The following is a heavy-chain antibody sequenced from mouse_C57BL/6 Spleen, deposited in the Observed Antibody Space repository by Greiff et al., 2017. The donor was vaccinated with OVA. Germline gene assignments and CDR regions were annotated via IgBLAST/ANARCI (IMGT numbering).Heavy chain of an antibody. D-gene: IGHD2-14*01. CDR1: GFSFNTYA. CDR3: VRHRDRRDAMDY. Sequence: DVKLVESGGGLVQPKGSLKLSCAASGFSFNTYAMNWVRQAPGKGLEWVARIRSKSNNYATYYADSVKDRFTISRDDSESMLYLQMNNLKTEDTAMYYCVRHRDRRDAMDYWGQGTSVTVSS. V-gene: IGHV10-1*01. CDR2: IRSKSNNYAT. J-gene: IGHJ4*01.